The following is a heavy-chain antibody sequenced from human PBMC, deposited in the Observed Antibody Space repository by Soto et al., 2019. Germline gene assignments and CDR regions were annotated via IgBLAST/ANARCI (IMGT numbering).Heavy chain of an antibody. Sequence: QVQLVESGGGVVQPGRSLRLSCAASGFTFSSYAMYWVRQAPGKGLEWVAVISYDGSNKYYADSVKGRFTISRDNSKNTLYLQMNSLRAEDTAVYYCARDNVDLRNYYDSSGIRYYFDYWGQGTLVTVSS. CDR1: GFTFSSYA. CDR2: ISYDGSNK. J-gene: IGHJ4*02. D-gene: IGHD3-22*01. V-gene: IGHV3-30-3*01. CDR3: ARDNVDLRNYYDSSGIRYYFDY.